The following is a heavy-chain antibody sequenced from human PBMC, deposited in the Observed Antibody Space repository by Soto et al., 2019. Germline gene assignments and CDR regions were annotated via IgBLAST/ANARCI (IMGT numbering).Heavy chain of an antibody. D-gene: IGHD3-9*01. J-gene: IGHJ6*02. CDR3: AREGFIALGHILTGYTPGYYYYGMDV. CDR1: GGTFSSYA. V-gene: IGHV1-69*13. CDR2: IIPIFGTA. Sequence: SVEVSCKXSGGTFSSYAISWVRQAPGQGLEWMGGIIPIFGTANYAQKFQGRVTITADESTSTAYMELSSLRSEDTAVYYCAREGFIALGHILTGYTPGYYYYGMDVWGQGTTVTVSS.